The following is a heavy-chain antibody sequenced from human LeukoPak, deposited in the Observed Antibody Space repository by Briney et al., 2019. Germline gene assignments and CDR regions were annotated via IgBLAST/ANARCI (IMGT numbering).Heavy chain of an antibody. CDR1: GYSFTSYW. Sequence: GESLKISCKNSGYSFTSYWITWVRQMPGKGLECMGIIYPGDSDTTYSPSFQGQVTISADKSINTAYLQWSSLKASDTAMYYCARRDYGGKHFDYWGQGTLVSVSS. CDR2: IYPGDSDT. V-gene: IGHV5-51*01. J-gene: IGHJ4*02. CDR3: ARRDYGGKHFDY. D-gene: IGHD4-23*01.